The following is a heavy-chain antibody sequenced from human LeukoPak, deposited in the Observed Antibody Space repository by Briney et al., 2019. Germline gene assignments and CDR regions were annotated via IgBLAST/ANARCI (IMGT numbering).Heavy chain of an antibody. CDR2: INPNSGGT. CDR1: GYTFTGYY. D-gene: IGHD1-26*01. V-gene: IGHV1-2*05. CDR3: ARLHPGHGATNSDY. J-gene: IGHJ4*02. Sequence: ASVKVSCKASGYTFTGYYIHWVRQAPGQGLEWMGRINPNSGGTNYAQKFQGRVTMTRDTSISTAYMELSRLRSDDTGVYYCARLHPGHGATNSDYWGQGTLVTVSS.